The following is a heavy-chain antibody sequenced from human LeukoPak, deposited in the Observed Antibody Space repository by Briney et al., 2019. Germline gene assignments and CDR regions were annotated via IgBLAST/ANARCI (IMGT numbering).Heavy chain of an antibody. CDR2: IKQDGSEK. V-gene: IGHV3-7*01. J-gene: IGHJ4*02. CDR1: GFTFSSYI. CDR3: ARDLNYFDY. Sequence: GGSLRLSCAASGFTFSSYIMTWVRQAPGKGLEWVANIKQDGSEKYYVDSVRGRFTISRDNATNSLYLQMNSLRAEDTAVYYCARDLNYFDYWGQGTLVTVSS.